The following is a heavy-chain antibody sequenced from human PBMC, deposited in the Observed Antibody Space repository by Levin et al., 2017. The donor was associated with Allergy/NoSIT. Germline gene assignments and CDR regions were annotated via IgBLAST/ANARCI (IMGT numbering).Heavy chain of an antibody. J-gene: IGHJ6*02. CDR3: ARDNNSVDTSMVGAMDV. D-gene: IGHD5-18*01. V-gene: IGHV3-21*01. Sequence: PGGSLRLSCAASGFTFSSYSMNWVRQAPGKGLEWVSSISSSSSYIYSADSVKGRFTISRDNAKNSLYLQMDSLRAEDTAVYYCARDNNSVDTSMVGAMDVWGQGTTVTVSS. CDR2: ISSSSSYI. CDR1: GFTFSSYS.